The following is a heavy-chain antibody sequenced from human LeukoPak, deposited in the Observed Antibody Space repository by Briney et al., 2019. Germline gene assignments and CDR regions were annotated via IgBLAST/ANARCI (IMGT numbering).Heavy chain of an antibody. CDR3: AKRGMTTIKEGFDY. CDR1: GFTFSNYA. Sequence: GGSLRLSCAASGFTFSNYAMAWVRQAPGKGLEWVSSITSSGNTYYADSVKGRLTISRDNSKNTVYLQMTSLRVEDTAVYYCAKRGMTTIKEGFDYWGQGVLVTVSS. CDR2: ITSSGNT. J-gene: IGHJ4*02. V-gene: IGHV3-23*01. D-gene: IGHD5-12*01.